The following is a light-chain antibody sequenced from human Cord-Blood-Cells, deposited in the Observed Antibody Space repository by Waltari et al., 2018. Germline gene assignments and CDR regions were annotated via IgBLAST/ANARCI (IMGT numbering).Light chain of an antibody. CDR2: KAS. CDR1: QSISSW. Sequence: DIQMTQSPPTLSASVGARVTITCRASQSISSWLAWYQQKPGKAPKLLIYKASSLESGVPSRFSGSGSGTECTLTISSLQPDDFATYYCQQYNSYSLTFGGGTKVEIK. CDR3: QQYNSYSLT. J-gene: IGKJ4*01. V-gene: IGKV1-5*03.